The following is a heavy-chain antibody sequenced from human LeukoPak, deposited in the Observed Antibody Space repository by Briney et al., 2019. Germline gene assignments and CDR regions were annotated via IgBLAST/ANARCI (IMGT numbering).Heavy chain of an antibody. CDR2: IKRDGSAK. V-gene: IGHV3-7*04. Sequence: GGTLRLSCAASGFTFSNYWMSWVRQAPGKGLEWVANIKRDGSAKYYVDSVKGRFTISRDNAKNSLYLQMNSLRAEDTAVYYCARDRYSSGGLDVWGQGTTVTVSS. CDR1: GFTFSNYW. CDR3: ARDRYSSGGLDV. D-gene: IGHD3-22*01. J-gene: IGHJ6*02.